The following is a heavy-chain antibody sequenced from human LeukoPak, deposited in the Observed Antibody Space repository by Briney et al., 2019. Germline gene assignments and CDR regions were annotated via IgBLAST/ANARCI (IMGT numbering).Heavy chain of an antibody. CDR3: ARGLVTMIVNWFDP. CDR1: GGSFSGYY. CDR2: INHSGST. Sequence: LETLSLTCAVYGGSFSGYYWSWIRQPPGKGLEWIGEINHSGSTNYNPSLKSRVTISVDTSKNQFSLKLSSVTAADTAVYYCARGLVTMIVNWFDPWGQGTLVTVSS. D-gene: IGHD3-22*01. V-gene: IGHV4-34*01. J-gene: IGHJ5*02.